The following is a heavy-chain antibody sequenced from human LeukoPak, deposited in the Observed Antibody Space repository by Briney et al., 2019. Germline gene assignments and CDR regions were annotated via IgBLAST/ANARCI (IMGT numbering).Heavy chain of an antibody. CDR1: GLTVSSNF. CDR3: ARDVGGMATGYFDY. D-gene: IGHD5-12*01. Sequence: GGSLRLSCAASGLTVSSNFMSWVRQAPGKGLEWVSVIHSDGRTFYADTVKGRFTVSRDNSNDMLFPQMNSLRAEDTAVYYCARDVGGMATGYFDYWGQGTPVTVSS. CDR2: IHSDGRT. V-gene: IGHV3-66*02. J-gene: IGHJ4*02.